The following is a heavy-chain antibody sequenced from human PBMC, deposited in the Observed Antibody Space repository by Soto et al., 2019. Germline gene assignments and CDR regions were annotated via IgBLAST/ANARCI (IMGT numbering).Heavy chain of an antibody. V-gene: IGHV3-30*03. CDR2: ISYDGSNK. D-gene: IGHD2-2*01. Sequence: PGGSPRLSCAASGFTFSSYGMHWVRQAPGKGLEWVAVISYDGSNKYYADSVKGRFTISRDNSKNTLYLQMNSLRAEDTAVYYCARRPYCSSASCYYYYYTDVWGKGTTVTVSS. CDR3: ARRPYCSSASCYYYYYTDV. CDR1: GFTFSSYG. J-gene: IGHJ6*03.